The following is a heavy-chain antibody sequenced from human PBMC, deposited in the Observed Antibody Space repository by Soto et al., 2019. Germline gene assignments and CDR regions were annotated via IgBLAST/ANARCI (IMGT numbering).Heavy chain of an antibody. CDR2: IYYSGST. V-gene: IGHV4-39*01. CDR3: ARQEVVPAAPIDY. D-gene: IGHD2-2*01. CDR1: GGSISSSSYY. Sequence: SETLSLTCTVSGGSISSSSYYWGWIRQPPGKGLEWIGSIYYSGSTYYNPSLKSRVTISVDTSKNQFSLKLSSVTAADTAVYYCARQEVVPAAPIDYWGQGTLVTGSS. J-gene: IGHJ4*02.